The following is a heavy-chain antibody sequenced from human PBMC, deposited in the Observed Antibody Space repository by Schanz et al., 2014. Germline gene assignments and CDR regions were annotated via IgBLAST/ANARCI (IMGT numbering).Heavy chain of an antibody. CDR2: IWFDGTNK. CDR1: GFTLSSYG. D-gene: IGHD3-10*01. V-gene: IGHV3-33*01. J-gene: IGHJ3*02. CDR3: ARDQYYFGTGNPFDI. Sequence: QAQLVESGGGGVQPGRSLRLSCSASGFTLSSYGMHWVRQAPGKGLEWLAVIWFDGTNKYNADSVKGRFTISRDTSKNTLYLLLNSLRAEDTAVYYCARDQYYFGTGNPFDIWGQGTMVTVSS.